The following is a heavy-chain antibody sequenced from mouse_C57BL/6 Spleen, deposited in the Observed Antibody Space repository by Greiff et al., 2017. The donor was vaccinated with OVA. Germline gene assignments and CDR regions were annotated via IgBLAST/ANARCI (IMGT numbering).Heavy chain of an antibody. D-gene: IGHD1-3*01. Sequence: HVQLQPPWAVLLKPGASVKLSCKASGSTFTSYWMQWVKQRPGQGLEWIGEIDPSDSYTNYNQKFKGKATMTVETSTSTAYMQLSSLTSEDAAVYYCAGGKGKCAYWGQGTLVTVSA. V-gene: IGHV1-50*01. CDR2: IDPSDSYT. CDR1: GSTFTSYW. CDR3: AGGKGKCAY. J-gene: IGHJ3*01.